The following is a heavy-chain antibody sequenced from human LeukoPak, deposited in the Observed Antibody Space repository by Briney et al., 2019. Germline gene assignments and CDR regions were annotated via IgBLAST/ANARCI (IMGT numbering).Heavy chain of an antibody. J-gene: IGHJ4*02. CDR1: GFTFSSYW. D-gene: IGHD1-26*01. V-gene: IGHV3-7*01. CDR3: ASVSGSYNIDN. CDR2: IKQDGTKK. Sequence: GGSLRLSCAAAGFTFSSYWMSWVRQTPGKGLEWVANIKQDGTKKYYVNSVKGRFSIFRDNAKNSLSLQMDSLTAEDTAVYYCASVSGSYNIDNWGQGTLVTVSS.